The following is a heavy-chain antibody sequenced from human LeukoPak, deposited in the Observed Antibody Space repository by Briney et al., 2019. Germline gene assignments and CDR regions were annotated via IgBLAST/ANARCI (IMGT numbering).Heavy chain of an antibody. CDR1: GGSISSYF. CDR2: IYYSGST. J-gene: IGHJ3*02. CDR3: ARDERGGSSSDI. V-gene: IGHV4-59*01. Sequence: PSETLSLTCSVSGGSISSYFWSWIRQPPGKGLEWIGCIYYSGSTNYNPSLKSRVTISVDTSRNQFSLRLSSVTAADTAVYYCARDERGGSSSDIWGQGTMVTVSS. D-gene: IGHD6-13*01.